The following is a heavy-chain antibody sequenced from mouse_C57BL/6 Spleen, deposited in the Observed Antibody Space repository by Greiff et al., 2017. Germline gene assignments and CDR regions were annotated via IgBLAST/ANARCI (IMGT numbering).Heavy chain of an antibody. D-gene: IGHD2-4*01. V-gene: IGHV10-3*01. Sequence: EVHLVESGGGLVQPKGSLKLSCAASGFTFNTYAMHWVRQAPGKGLEWVARIRSKSSNYATYYADSVKDRFTISRDDSQSMLYLQMNNLKTEDTAMYYCVREGAIYYDPYYAMDYWGQGTSVTVSS. CDR3: VREGAIYYDPYYAMDY. CDR1: GFTFNTYA. J-gene: IGHJ4*01. CDR2: IRSKSSNYAT.